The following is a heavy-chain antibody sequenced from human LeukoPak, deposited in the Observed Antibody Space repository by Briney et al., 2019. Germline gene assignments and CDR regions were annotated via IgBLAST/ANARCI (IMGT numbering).Heavy chain of an antibody. CDR2: ISYDGSNK. V-gene: IGHV3-30*18. CDR3: AKDLLVRGSRGRVC. D-gene: IGHD3-10*01. Sequence: PGGSLRLSCAASGFTFSSYGMHWVRQAPGKGLEWVAVISYDGSNKYYADSVKGRFTISRDNSKNTLYLQMNSLRAEDTAVYYCAKDLLVRGSRGRVCWGQGTLVTVSS. CDR1: GFTFSSYG. J-gene: IGHJ4*02.